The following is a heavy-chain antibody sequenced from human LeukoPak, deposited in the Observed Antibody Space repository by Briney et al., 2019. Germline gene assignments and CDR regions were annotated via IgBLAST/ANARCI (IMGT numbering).Heavy chain of an antibody. D-gene: IGHD6-25*01. CDR1: GGSISSYY. J-gene: IGHJ6*03. V-gene: IGHV4-59*08. Sequence: SETLSLTCTVSGGSISSYYWGWIRQPPGKGLEWIGYFYYSGSTNYNPSLKSRVTIPVDTSKNQFSLKLSSVTAADTAVYYCARGIPKQRYYYMGVWGKGTTVTVSS. CDR3: ARGIPKQRYYYMGV. CDR2: FYYSGST.